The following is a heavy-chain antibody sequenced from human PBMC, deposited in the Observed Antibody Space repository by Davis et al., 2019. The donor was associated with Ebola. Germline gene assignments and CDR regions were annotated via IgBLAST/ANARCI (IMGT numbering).Heavy chain of an antibody. Sequence: GGSLRLSCAASGFTFSSYGMHWARQAPGKGLEWVAVISYDGSNKYYADSVKGRFTISRDNSKNTLYLQMNSLRAEDTAVYYCARDQGYLSSGWYVHYYYGMDVWGQGTTVTVSS. J-gene: IGHJ6*02. CDR1: GFTFSSYG. V-gene: IGHV3-30*03. CDR2: ISYDGSNK. CDR3: ARDQGYLSSGWYVHYYYGMDV. D-gene: IGHD6-19*01.